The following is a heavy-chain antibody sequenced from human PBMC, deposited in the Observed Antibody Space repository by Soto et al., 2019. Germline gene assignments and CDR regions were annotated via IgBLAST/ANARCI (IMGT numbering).Heavy chain of an antibody. CDR2: VYYSGTT. V-gene: IGHV4-39*01. Sequence: XATLSLPCTVSKGSISSKSHYWGGMRQPPGKGLEWIGTVYYSGTTYYNPSLKSRVIISVDPSKDQFSLKLSSVTAADSAVYYCARILPHFWSGYFDSWGQGSLVTVSS. CDR3: ARILPHFWSGYFDS. J-gene: IGHJ4*02. CDR1: KGSISSKSHY. D-gene: IGHD3-3*02.